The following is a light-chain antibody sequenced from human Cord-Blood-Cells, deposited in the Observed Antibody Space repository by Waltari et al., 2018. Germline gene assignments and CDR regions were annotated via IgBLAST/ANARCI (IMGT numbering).Light chain of an antibody. CDR2: AAA. Sequence: IQMTQSPSSLSASVGDRVTITCRARQSISSYLNWYQQEPGKAPKLLIYAAASLQSGVPSRFSGSGSGTDFTLTSSSLQPEDFATYYCQQSYSTPFTFGPGTKVDIK. V-gene: IGKV1-39*01. CDR3: QQSYSTPFT. J-gene: IGKJ3*01. CDR1: QSISSY.